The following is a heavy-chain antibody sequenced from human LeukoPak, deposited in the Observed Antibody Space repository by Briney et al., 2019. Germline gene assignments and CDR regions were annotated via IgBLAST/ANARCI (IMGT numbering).Heavy chain of an antibody. V-gene: IGHV3-74*01. D-gene: IGHD3-9*01. CDR1: GFTFSTYW. CDR2: INSDGSST. J-gene: IGHJ6*02. CDR3: ARGLTYYGMDV. Sequence: GGSLRLSCAASGFTFSTYWMHWVRHAPGKGLVWVSRINSDGSSTIYADSVKGRFTISRDNAKNTLYLQMNSLRAEDTAVYYCARGLTYYGMDVWGQGTTVTVSS.